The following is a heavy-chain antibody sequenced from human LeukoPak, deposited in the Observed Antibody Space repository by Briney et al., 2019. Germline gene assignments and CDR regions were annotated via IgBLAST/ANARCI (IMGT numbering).Heavy chain of an antibody. Sequence: GESLKISCKGSGYSFTNYWIAWVRQLPGKGLEWMGITFPGDSDTRYSPSFQGQVTISADKSISTAYLQWSSLKASDTAIYYCARLGYGSGSYIDYWGQGTLVTVSS. CDR1: GYSFTNYW. V-gene: IGHV5-51*01. D-gene: IGHD3-10*01. CDR3: ARLGYGSGSYIDY. J-gene: IGHJ4*02. CDR2: TFPGDSDT.